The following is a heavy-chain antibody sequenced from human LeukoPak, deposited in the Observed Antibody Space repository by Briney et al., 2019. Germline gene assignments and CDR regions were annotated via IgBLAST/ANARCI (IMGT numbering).Heavy chain of an antibody. CDR2: IKQDGSEK. CDR1: GFTFSSYW. Sequence: GGSLRLSCAASGFTFSSYWMSWVRQAPGKGLEWVANIKQDGSEKYYVDSVKGRFTISRDNAKNSLYLQMNSLGAEDTAVYYCARDMYGIFGGWFTWGQGTLVTVSS. V-gene: IGHV3-7*01. J-gene: IGHJ5*02. D-gene: IGHD6-19*01. CDR3: ARDMYGIFGGWFT.